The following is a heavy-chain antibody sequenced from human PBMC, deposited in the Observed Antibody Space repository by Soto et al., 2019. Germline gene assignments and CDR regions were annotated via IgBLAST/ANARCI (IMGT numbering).Heavy chain of an antibody. CDR2: IIPIFGTA. CDR3: ASSPYYYDSSGYNWFDP. V-gene: IGHV1-69*13. Sequence: SVKVSCKASGGTFSSYAISWVRQAPGQGLEWMGGIIPIFGTANYAQKFQGRVTITADESTSTAYMELSSLRSEDTAVYYCASSPYYYDSSGYNWFDPWGQGTLVTVSS. CDR1: GGTFSSYA. J-gene: IGHJ5*02. D-gene: IGHD3-22*01.